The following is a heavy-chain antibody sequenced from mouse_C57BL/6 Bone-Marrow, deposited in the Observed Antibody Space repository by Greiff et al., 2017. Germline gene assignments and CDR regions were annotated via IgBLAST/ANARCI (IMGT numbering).Heavy chain of an antibody. CDR2: INPSNGGT. V-gene: IGHV1-53*01. Sequence: QVQLQQPGTELVKPGASVKLSCKASGYTFTSYWMHWVKQRPGQGLEWIGNINPSNGGTNYNEKFKSKATLTVDKYSSTAYMQLSSLTSEDSAVXLCARDYYGNSYPYYAMDYWGQGTSVTVSS. CDR1: GYTFTSYW. D-gene: IGHD1-1*01. J-gene: IGHJ4*01. CDR3: ARDYYGNSYPYYAMDY.